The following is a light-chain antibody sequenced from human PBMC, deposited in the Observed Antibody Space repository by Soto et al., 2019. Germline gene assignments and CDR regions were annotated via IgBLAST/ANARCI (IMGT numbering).Light chain of an antibody. V-gene: IGKV3-15*01. CDR1: QSVSSN. J-gene: IGKJ1*01. CDR3: QQYNSWFRT. Sequence: EIVMTQSPATLSVSPGERATLSCRASQSVSSNLAWYQQKPGQAPRLLIYGASTRATGIPARFSGSGSGTEVTLTISSLQPEDFAVYYCQQYNSWFRTFGQGTKVEIK. CDR2: GAS.